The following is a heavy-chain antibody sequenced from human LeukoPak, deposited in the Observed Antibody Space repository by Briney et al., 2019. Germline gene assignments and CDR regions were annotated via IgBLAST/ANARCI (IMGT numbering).Heavy chain of an antibody. CDR2: INPSGGST. V-gene: IGHV1-46*01. Sequence: GASVKVSCKASGYTFTSYDINWVRQAPGQGLEWMGIINPSGGSTSYAQKFQGRVTMTRDMSTSTVYMELSSLRSEDTAVYYCASSRDPLLATFDYWGQGTLVTVSS. CDR3: ASSRDPLLATFDY. D-gene: IGHD5-12*01. J-gene: IGHJ4*02. CDR1: GYTFTSYD.